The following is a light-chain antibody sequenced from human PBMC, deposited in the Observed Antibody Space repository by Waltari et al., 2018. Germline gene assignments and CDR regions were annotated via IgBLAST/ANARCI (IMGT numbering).Light chain of an antibody. CDR3: MQSLQTPLT. V-gene: IGKV2-28*01. J-gene: IGKJ4*01. Sequence: DIVMTQSPLSLPVTPGEPASISCRSSQSLLISNGDNYLDWYLQKPGEPPQLLIYLGSNRASGVPDRFSGSASGTYFTLKISRVEAEDVGVYYCMQSLQTPLTFGGGTKVELK. CDR1: QSLLISNGDNY. CDR2: LGS.